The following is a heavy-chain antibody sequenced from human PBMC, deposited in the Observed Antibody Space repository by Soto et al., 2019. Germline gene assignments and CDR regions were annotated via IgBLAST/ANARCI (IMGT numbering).Heavy chain of an antibody. CDR1: GFTVSSHY. J-gene: IGHJ4*02. CDR2: LYTGGST. V-gene: IGHV3-53*01. Sequence: EVQLVESGGGLIQPGGSLRLSCAASGFTVSSHYMSWVRQAPGKGLEWVSILYTGGSTYLADSLKGRFTVSRDNSKNSLYLQMNSLRTVDTAVYYCARGIKGTKHQLVPYFDCWGQGTLVTVSS. D-gene: IGHD6-13*01. CDR3: ARGIKGTKHQLVPYFDC.